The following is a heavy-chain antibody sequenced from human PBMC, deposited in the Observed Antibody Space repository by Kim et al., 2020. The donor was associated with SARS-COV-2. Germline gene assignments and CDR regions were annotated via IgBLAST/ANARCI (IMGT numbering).Heavy chain of an antibody. CDR1: GGSISSYY. D-gene: IGHD3-10*01. J-gene: IGHJ6*02. V-gene: IGHV4-59*01. CDR2: IYYSGST. Sequence: SETLSLTCTVSGGSISSYYWSWIRQPPGKGLEWIGYIYYSGSTNYNPSLKSRVTISVDTSKNQFSLKLSSVTAADTAVYYCARVGFGENYYGMDVWGQGTTVTVSS. CDR3: ARVGFGENYYGMDV.